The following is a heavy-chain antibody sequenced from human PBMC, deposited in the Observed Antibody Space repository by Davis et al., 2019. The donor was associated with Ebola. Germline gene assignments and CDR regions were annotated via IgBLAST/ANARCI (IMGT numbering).Heavy chain of an antibody. Sequence: ASVKVSCKASGGTFSSYGISWVRQAPGQGLEWMGWISAYNGNTNYAQKLQGRVTMTTDTSTSTAYMELRSLRSDDTAVYYCARCKWELPDDYWGQGTLVTVSS. CDR3: ARCKWELPDDY. J-gene: IGHJ4*02. CDR2: ISAYNGNT. D-gene: IGHD1-26*01. CDR1: GGTFSSYG. V-gene: IGHV1-18*01.